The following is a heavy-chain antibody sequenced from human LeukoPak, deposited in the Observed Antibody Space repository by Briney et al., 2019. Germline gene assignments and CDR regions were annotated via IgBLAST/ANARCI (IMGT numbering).Heavy chain of an antibody. CDR2: INHSGST. J-gene: IGHJ4*02. V-gene: IGHV4-34*01. CDR3: ARVRQQLVPAYFDY. Sequence: PSETLSLTCAVYGGSFSGYYWSWIRQPPGKGLEWIGEINHSGSTNYNPSLKSRVTISVDTSKNQFSLKLSSVTAADTAVYYCARVRQQLVPAYFDYWGQGTLVTVPP. CDR1: GGSFSGYY. D-gene: IGHD6-13*01.